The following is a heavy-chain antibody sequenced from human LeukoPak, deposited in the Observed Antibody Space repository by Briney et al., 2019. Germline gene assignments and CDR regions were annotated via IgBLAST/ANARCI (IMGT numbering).Heavy chain of an antibody. CDR2: IYYSGST. Sequence: TSETLSLTCTVSGGSISSYYWSWIRQPPGKGLEWIGYIYYSGSTNYNPSLKSRVTISVDTSKNQFSLKLSSVTAADTAVYYCARHRSFPRWANYYYGPTHFDYWGQGTLVTVSS. CDR1: GGSISSYY. V-gene: IGHV4-59*08. J-gene: IGHJ4*02. CDR3: ARHRSFPRWANYYYGPTHFDY. D-gene: IGHD3-10*01.